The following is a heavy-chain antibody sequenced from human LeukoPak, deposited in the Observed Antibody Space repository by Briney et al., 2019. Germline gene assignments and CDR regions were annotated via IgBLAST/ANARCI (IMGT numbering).Heavy chain of an antibody. CDR2: IIPIFGTA. D-gene: IGHD6-13*01. V-gene: IGHV1-69*05. CDR3: ATLDSSSWYPNWFDP. J-gene: IGHJ5*02. Sequence: ASVKVSCKASGYTFTSYDIHWVRQATGQGLEWMGGIIPIFGTANYAQKFQGRVTITTDESTSTAYMELSSLRSEDTAVYYCATLDSSSWYPNWFDPWGQGTLVTVSS. CDR1: GYTFTSYD.